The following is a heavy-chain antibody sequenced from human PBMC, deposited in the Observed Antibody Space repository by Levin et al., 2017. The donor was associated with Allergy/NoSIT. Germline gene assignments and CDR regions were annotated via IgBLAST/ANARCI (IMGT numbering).Heavy chain of an antibody. J-gene: IGHJ6*03. D-gene: IGHD1-1*01. Sequence: GGSLRLSCQGSGYSFTSYWIGWVRQMPGKGLEWMGIIYPGDSDTRYSPSFQGQVTISADKSISTAYLQWSSLKASDTAIYYCSRRGTRDYYYYMDVWGKGTTVTVSS. CDR1: GYSFTSYW. CDR3: SRRGTRDYYYYMDV. V-gene: IGHV5-51*01. CDR2: IYPGDSDT.